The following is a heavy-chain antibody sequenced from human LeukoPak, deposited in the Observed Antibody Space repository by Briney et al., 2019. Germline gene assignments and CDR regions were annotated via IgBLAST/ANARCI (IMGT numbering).Heavy chain of an antibody. CDR3: ARTYYYDSSGYYYHNWFDP. D-gene: IGHD3-22*01. CDR2: INHSGST. V-gene: IGHV4-34*01. Sequence: SETLSLTCAVYGGSFSGYYWSWIRQPPGKGLEWIGEINHSGSTNYNPSLKSRVTISVDTSKNQFSLKLSSVTAADTAVYYCARTYYYDSSGYYYHNWFDPWGQGTLVTVSS. J-gene: IGHJ5*02. CDR1: GGSFSGYY.